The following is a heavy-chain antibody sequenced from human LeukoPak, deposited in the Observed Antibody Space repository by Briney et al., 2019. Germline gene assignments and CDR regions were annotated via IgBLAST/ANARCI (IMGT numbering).Heavy chain of an antibody. CDR1: GGSISSYY. J-gene: IGHJ6*04. CDR2: IYYSGNT. CDR3: ARAPPSNTIFGVPSLMDV. V-gene: IGHV4-59*01. Sequence: TSETLSLTCTVSGGSISSYYWSWIRQPPGKGLEWIGYIYYSGNTNYNPSLKSRVTISVDTSKNQFSLKLRSVTAADTAVYYCARAPPSNTIFGVPSLMDVWGKGTTVTVSS. D-gene: IGHD3-3*01.